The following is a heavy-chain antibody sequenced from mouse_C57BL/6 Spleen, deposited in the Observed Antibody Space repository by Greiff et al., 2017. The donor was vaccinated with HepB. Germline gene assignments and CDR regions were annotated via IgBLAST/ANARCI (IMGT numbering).Heavy chain of an antibody. Sequence: QVQLQQPGAELVKPGASVKVSCKASGYTFTSYWMHWVKQRPGQGLEWIGRIHPSDSDTNYNQKFKGKVTLTVDKTSSTAYMQISSLTSEDSAVYYCATSDSQWAMDYWGQGTSVTVSS. J-gene: IGHJ4*01. V-gene: IGHV1-74*01. CDR2: IHPSDSDT. CDR3: ATSDSQWAMDY. CDR1: GYTFTSYW. D-gene: IGHD3-2*01.